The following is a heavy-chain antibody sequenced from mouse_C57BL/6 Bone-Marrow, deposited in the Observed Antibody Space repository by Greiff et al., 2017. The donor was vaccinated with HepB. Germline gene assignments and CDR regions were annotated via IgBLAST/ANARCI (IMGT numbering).Heavy chain of an antibody. CDR3: ARGGYDIGFAY. CDR2: IYPGDGDT. V-gene: IGHV1-82*01. J-gene: IGHJ3*01. CDR1: GYAFSSSW. D-gene: IGHD2-2*01. Sequence: VKLMESGPELVKPGASVKISCKASGYAFSSSWMNWVKQRPGKGLEWIGRIYPGDGDTNYNGKFKGKATLTADKSSSTAYMQLSSLTSEDSAVYFCARGGYDIGFAYWGQGTLVTVSA.